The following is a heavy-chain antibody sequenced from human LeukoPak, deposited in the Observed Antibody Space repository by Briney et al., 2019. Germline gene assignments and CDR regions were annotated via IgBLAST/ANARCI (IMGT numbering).Heavy chain of an antibody. D-gene: IGHD6-19*01. J-gene: IGHJ6*03. V-gene: IGHV5-51*01. Sequence: GESLKISCKGSGYNFTSYWIGWVRQMPGKGLEWMGIIYPGDSDTRYSPSFQGQVTISADKSISTAYLQWSSLKASDTAMYYCARHIAVAGTPYYYYYYMDVWGKGTTVTVSS. CDR2: IYPGDSDT. CDR1: GYNFTSYW. CDR3: ARHIAVAGTPYYYYYYMDV.